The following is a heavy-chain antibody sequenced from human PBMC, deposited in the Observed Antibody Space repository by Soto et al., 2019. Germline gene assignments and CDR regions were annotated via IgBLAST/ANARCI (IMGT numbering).Heavy chain of an antibody. CDR1: GFTFDDYA. CDR2: ISWNGGDI. V-gene: IGHV3-9*01. CDR3: AKDRGSSRWSVFDF. Sequence: EVQLVESGGGLVQPGRSLRLSCVASGFTFDDYAMYWVRQAPGKGLEWVSGISWNGGDIAYADSVKGRFTISRDNAKNSLYLQMNSLRTEDTALYYCAKDRGSSRWSVFDFWGQGTLVTVS. D-gene: IGHD6-13*01. J-gene: IGHJ4*02.